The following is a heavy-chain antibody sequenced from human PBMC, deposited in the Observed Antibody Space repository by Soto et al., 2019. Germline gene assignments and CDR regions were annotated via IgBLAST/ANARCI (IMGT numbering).Heavy chain of an antibody. Sequence: GGSLSRSCAASGFTFDKYYMTWVRQAPGKGPEWVANIKPDGSEQYYVDSVKGRFTISRDNANNSLYLQMNSLRAEDTAVYFCARGNWNYYYGFDVWGQGTTVTVSS. V-gene: IGHV3-7*01. CDR3: ARGNWNYYYGFDV. CDR1: GFTFDKYY. J-gene: IGHJ6*02. CDR2: IKPDGSEQ. D-gene: IGHD1-20*01.